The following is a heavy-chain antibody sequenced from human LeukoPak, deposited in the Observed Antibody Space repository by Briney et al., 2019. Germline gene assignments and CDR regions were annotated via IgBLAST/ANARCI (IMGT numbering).Heavy chain of an antibody. D-gene: IGHD2-2*01. CDR2: IIPIFGTA. J-gene: IGHJ4*02. CDR3: AREVVPAAISEYYFDY. CDR1: GGTFSSYA. V-gene: IGHV1-69*01. Sequence: SVKVSCKASGGTFSSYAISWVRQAPGQGLEWMGGIIPIFGTANYAQKFQGRVTITADESTSTAYMELSSLRSEDTAVYYCAREVVPAAISEYYFDYWGQGTLVTVSS.